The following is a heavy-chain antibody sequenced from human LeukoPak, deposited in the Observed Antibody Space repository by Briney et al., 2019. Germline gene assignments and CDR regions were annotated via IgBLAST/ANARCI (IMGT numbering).Heavy chain of an antibody. D-gene: IGHD3-22*01. V-gene: IGHV5-51*01. J-gene: IGHJ4*02. Sequence: GESLKISCKGSEYSFTSYWIGWVRQMPGKGLEWMGIIYPGDSDTRHSPSFQGQVTISADKSISTAYLQWSSLKASDTAMYYCARGDLTYYYDSSARGVDYWGQGTLVTVSS. CDR2: IYPGDSDT. CDR1: EYSFTSYW. CDR3: ARGDLTYYYDSSARGVDY.